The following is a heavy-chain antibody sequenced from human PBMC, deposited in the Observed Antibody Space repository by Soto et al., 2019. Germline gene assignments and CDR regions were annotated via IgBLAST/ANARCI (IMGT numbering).Heavy chain of an antibody. CDR1: GFTFSGST. CDR2: IRNKANSYAT. Sequence: SGGSLRLCCAASGFTFSGSTLQWVRQASGKGLEWVGRIRNKANSYATAYAASVKGRFTISRDDSKNTAYLQMNSLKTEDTAVYYCTSLIPNSIIPSPFAYWGQGALVTVSS. CDR3: TSLIPNSIIPSPFAY. D-gene: IGHD3-3*01. J-gene: IGHJ4*02. V-gene: IGHV3-73*01.